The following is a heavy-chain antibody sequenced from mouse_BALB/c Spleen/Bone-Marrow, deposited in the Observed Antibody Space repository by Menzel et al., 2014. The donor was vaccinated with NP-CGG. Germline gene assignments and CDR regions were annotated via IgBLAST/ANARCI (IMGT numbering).Heavy chain of an antibody. CDR1: GFDFSRYW. D-gene: IGHD1-2*01. CDR2: INPGGSTI. V-gene: IGHV4-2*02. CDR3: ARLGNYGYHDN. J-gene: IGHJ2*01. Sequence: EVKLEESGGGLVEPGGSLNLACVASGFDFSRYWMSWARQAPGKGQEWIGEINPGGSTINYSPSLKDKFIISRDNAKNTLYLQMSKVRSEDTALYYCARLGNYGYHDNWGQGTTLTVSS.